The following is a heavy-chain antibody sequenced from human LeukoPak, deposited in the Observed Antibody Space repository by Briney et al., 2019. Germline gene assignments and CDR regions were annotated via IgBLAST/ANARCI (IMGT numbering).Heavy chain of an antibody. CDR3: AILSGYSYGQNSFDY. Sequence: SETLSLTCTVSGGSISSYYWSWIRQPPGKGLEWIGYIYYSGSTNYNPSLKSRVTISVDTSKNQFSLKLSSVTAADTAVYYCAILSGYSYGQNSFDYWGQGTLVTVSS. J-gene: IGHJ4*02. V-gene: IGHV4-59*01. CDR2: IYYSGST. CDR1: GGSISSYY. D-gene: IGHD5-18*01.